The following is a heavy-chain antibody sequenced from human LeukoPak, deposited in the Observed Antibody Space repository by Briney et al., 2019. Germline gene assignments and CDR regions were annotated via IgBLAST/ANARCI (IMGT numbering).Heavy chain of an antibody. Sequence: SETLSLTCTVSGGSISSYYWSWIRQPPGKGLEWIGYIYYSGSTNYNPSLKSRVTISVDTSKNQFSLKLRSVTAADTAVYYCARDGASSGSYNRYYFDYWGQGTLVTVSS. J-gene: IGHJ4*02. CDR1: GGSISSYY. CDR2: IYYSGST. D-gene: IGHD1-26*01. CDR3: ARDGASSGSYNRYYFDY. V-gene: IGHV4-59*01.